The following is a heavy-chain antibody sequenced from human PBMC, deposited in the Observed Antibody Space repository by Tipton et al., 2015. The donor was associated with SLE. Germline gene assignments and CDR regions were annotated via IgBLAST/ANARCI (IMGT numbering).Heavy chain of an antibody. CDR1: GFTFSSFW. J-gene: IGHJ4*02. CDR2: INSDGSTT. Sequence: SLRLSCAAFGFTFSSFWMHWVRQVPGKGLVWVSRINSDGSTTGYADSVKGRFTISRDNAKNSLYLQMSSLRPEDTALYYCAKLTTTGAGGYFDFWGQGTLATVSS. V-gene: IGHV3-74*01. CDR3: AKLTTTGAGGYFDF. D-gene: IGHD1-1*01.